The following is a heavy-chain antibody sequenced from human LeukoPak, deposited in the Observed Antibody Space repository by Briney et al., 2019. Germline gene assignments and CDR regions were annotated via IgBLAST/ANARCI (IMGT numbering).Heavy chain of an antibody. D-gene: IGHD3-10*01. Sequence: ASVKVSCKASGYTFTGYYMHWVRQAPGQGLEWMGWINPNSGGTNYAQKFQGRVTMTRDTSISTAYMELSRLRSDDTAVYYCARGITMVRGVIYIWGQGTMVTVS. CDR2: INPNSGGT. V-gene: IGHV1-2*02. CDR3: ARGITMVRGVIYI. CDR1: GYTFTGYY. J-gene: IGHJ3*02.